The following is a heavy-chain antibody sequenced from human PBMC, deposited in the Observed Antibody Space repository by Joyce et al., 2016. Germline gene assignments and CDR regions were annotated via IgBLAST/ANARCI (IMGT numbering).Heavy chain of an antibody. CDR2: ISGDTGST. J-gene: IGHJ4*02. Sequence: EVQLLESGGGSVQPGGSLRLSCAASGFTFSSYAMSWVRQVPGKGLGWVSTISGDTGSTYYADSVKGRFTISRDNSKSTLYLQMNSLRADETAVYYCAKDLSVHCGSDCYPDYWGQGTLVTVSS. V-gene: IGHV3-23*01. CDR1: GFTFSSYA. CDR3: AKDLSVHCGSDCYPDY. D-gene: IGHD2-21*02.